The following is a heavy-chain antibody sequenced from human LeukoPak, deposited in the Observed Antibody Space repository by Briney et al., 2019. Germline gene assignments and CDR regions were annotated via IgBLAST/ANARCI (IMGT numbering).Heavy chain of an antibody. CDR1: GYTFTGYY. CDR3: ARAQGGYYYDSTRSDAFDI. Sequence: GASVKVSCKASGYTFTGYYMHWVRRAPGQGLEWMGWINPNSGGTNCAQKFQGRVTMTRDTSISTAYMELSRLRSDDTAVYYCARAQGGYYYDSTRSDAFDIWGQGTMVTVSS. V-gene: IGHV1-2*02. J-gene: IGHJ3*02. D-gene: IGHD3-22*01. CDR2: INPNSGGT.